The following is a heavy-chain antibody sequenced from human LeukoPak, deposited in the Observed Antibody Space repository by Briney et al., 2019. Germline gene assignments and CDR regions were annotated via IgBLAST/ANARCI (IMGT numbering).Heavy chain of an antibody. Sequence: GASVKVSCKASGYTFTSYGISWVRQAPGQGLEWMGWISAYNGNTNYAQKLQGRVTTTTDTSTSTAYMVLRSLRSDDTAVYYCARSGYSYGYSDYWGQGTLVTVSS. CDR2: ISAYNGNT. CDR3: ARSGYSYGYSDY. J-gene: IGHJ4*02. V-gene: IGHV1-18*01. CDR1: GYTFTSYG. D-gene: IGHD5-18*01.